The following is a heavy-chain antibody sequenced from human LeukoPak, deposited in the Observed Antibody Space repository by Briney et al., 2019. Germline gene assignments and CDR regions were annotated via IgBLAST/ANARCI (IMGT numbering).Heavy chain of an antibody. CDR3: APRVVVIAAPFDY. V-gene: IGHV3-30*02. CDR2: IRYDGSNK. Sequence: RGESLKISCAASGFTFSSYGMHWVRQAPGKGLEWVAFIRYDGSNKYYADSVKGRFTISRDNSKNTLYLQMNSLRAEDTAVYYCAPRVVVIAAPFDYWGQGTLVTVSS. D-gene: IGHD2-21*01. J-gene: IGHJ4*02. CDR1: GFTFSSYG.